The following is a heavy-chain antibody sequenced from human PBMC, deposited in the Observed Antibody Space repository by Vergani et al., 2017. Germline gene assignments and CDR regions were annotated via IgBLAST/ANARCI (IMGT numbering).Heavy chain of an antibody. CDR2: IRYDGSNT. Sequence: QGQLVESGGGVVQPGRSLRLSCAASGFTFRNYGMHWVRQAPGKGLEWGTFIRYDGSNTYYADSVKGRFTISRDNSKNTLFLQINSLRPEDTAVYYCARDTLTGSWYFDYWGQGTLVTVSS. D-gene: IGHD2-15*01. CDR3: ARDTLTGSWYFDY. J-gene: IGHJ4*02. CDR1: GFTFRNYG. V-gene: IGHV3-33*08.